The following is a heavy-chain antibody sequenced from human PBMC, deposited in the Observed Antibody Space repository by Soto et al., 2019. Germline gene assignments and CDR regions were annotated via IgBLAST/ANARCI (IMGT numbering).Heavy chain of an antibody. V-gene: IGHV4-34*01. CDR2: INDSGST. CDR3: QGGDF. D-gene: IGHD3-16*01. Sequence: SETLSLTCAVSGGSFRGYFWSWIRQSPDKGLEWIGEINDSGSTYYNPSFKSRLTISVDTSKSQISLALTSVTAADSAVYYCQGGDFWGQGTQVTVSS. CDR1: GGSFRGYF. J-gene: IGHJ4*02.